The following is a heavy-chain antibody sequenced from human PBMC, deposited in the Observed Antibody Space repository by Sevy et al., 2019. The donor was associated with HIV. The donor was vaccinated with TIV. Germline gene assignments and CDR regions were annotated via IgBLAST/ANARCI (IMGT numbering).Heavy chain of an antibody. D-gene: IGHD4-4*01. CDR3: ARGSGLRRTVTTGADYFDY. CDR2: ISYDGSNK. V-gene: IGHV3-30-3*01. J-gene: IGHJ4*02. Sequence: GGSLRLSCAASGFTFSSYAMHWVRQAPGKGLEWVAVISYDGSNKYHADSVKGRFTISRDNSKNTLYLQMNSLRAEDTAVYYCARGSGLRRTVTTGADYFDYWGQRTLVTVSS. CDR1: GFTFSSYA.